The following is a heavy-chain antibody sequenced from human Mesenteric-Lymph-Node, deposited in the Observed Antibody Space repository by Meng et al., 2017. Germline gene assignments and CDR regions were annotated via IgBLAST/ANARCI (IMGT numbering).Heavy chain of an antibody. J-gene: IGHJ4*02. CDR1: GGTFSSYA. CDR2: IIPIFGTA. CDR3: AKVLHDFGVVTPNY. V-gene: IGHV1-69*05. D-gene: IGHD3-3*01. Sequence: SVKVSCKASGGTFSSYAISWVRQAPGQGLEWMGGIIPIFGTANYAQKFQGRVTITTDESTSTAYMELSSLRSEDTAVYYCAKVLHDFGVVTPNYWGQGTLVTVSS.